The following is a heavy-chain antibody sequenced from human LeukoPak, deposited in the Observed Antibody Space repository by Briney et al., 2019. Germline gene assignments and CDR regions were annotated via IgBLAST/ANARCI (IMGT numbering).Heavy chain of an antibody. V-gene: IGHV3-30-3*01. CDR1: GFTFSSYA. CDR3: AREAWANIVVVPAPDAFDI. J-gene: IGHJ3*02. D-gene: IGHD2-2*01. Sequence: PGGSLRLSCAASGFTFSSYAMHWVRQAPGKGLEWVAVISYDGSNKYYADSVKGRFTISRDNSKNTLYLQMNSLRAEDTAVYYCAREAWANIVVVPAPDAFDIWGQGTMVTVSS. CDR2: ISYDGSNK.